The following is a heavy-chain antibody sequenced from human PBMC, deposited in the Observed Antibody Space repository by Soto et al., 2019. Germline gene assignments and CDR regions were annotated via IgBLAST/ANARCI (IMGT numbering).Heavy chain of an antibody. CDR1: ADTFSSSA. Sequence: QVQLVQSGAEVKKPGSSVKVSCKASADTFSSSAFSWVRQAPGQGLEWMGGIIPFFHAANYAQRFQGRVTITADESTSTVYMELISLKSEDTAIYYCARYWTAGTFYGAFDVWGQGTMVIVSP. V-gene: IGHV1-69*01. CDR3: ARYWTAGTFYGAFDV. CDR2: IIPFFHAA. J-gene: IGHJ3*01. D-gene: IGHD2-8*02.